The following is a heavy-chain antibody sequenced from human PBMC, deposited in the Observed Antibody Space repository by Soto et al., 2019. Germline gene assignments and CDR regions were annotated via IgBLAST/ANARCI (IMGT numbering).Heavy chain of an antibody. Sequence: PGGSLRLSCAASGFTFSSYGMHWVRQAPGKGLEWVAVIWYDGSNKYYADSVKGRFTISRDNSKNTLYLQMNSLRAEDTAVYYCARGYSSNRYFDPWGQGTLVTVSS. J-gene: IGHJ5*02. CDR1: GFTFSSYG. CDR2: IWYDGSNK. D-gene: IGHD6-13*01. CDR3: ARGYSSNRYFDP. V-gene: IGHV3-33*01.